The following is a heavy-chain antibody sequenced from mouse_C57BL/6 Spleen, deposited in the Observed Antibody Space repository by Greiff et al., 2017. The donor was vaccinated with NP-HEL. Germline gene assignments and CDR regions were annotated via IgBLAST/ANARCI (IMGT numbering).Heavy chain of an antibody. CDR3: ARGAYYSNYDYWYFDV. Sequence: VQLQQSGPELVKPGASVKISCKASGYSFTDYNMNWVKQSNGKSLEWIGVINPNYGTTSYNQKFKGKATLTVDQSSSTAYMQLNSLTSEDSAVYYCARGAYYSNYDYWYFDVWGTGTTVTVCS. CDR1: GYSFTDYN. J-gene: IGHJ1*03. D-gene: IGHD2-5*01. CDR2: INPNYGTT. V-gene: IGHV1-39*01.